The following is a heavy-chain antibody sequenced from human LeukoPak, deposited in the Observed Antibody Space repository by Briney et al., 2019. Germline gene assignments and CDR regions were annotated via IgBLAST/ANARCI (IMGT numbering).Heavy chain of an antibody. CDR3: AREVYYDSSGYYN. CDR2: MSPNNGNT. J-gene: IGHJ4*02. V-gene: IGHV1-8*03. CDR1: GYTFTSYD. D-gene: IGHD3-22*01. Sequence: GASVKVSCKASGYTFTSYDINWVRQATGQGLEWMGWMSPNNGNTGYAQKFQGRVTITRNTSISTAYMELSSLRSEDTAVYYCAREVYYDSSGYYNWGQGTLVTVSS.